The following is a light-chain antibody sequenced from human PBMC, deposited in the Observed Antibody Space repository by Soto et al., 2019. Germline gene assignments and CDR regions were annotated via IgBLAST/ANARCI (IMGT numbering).Light chain of an antibody. CDR2: WAS. Sequence: DIVMTQSPDSLAVSLGERATINCKSSQSVLYSSNNKNCLAWYQQKPGQPPKLLIYWASTRESGVPDRFSGSGSGTDFTLTSSSLQAEDVAVYYCQQYYSTFLTFGGGTKVEIK. J-gene: IGKJ4*01. CDR3: QQYYSTFLT. CDR1: QSVLYSSNNKNC. V-gene: IGKV4-1*01.